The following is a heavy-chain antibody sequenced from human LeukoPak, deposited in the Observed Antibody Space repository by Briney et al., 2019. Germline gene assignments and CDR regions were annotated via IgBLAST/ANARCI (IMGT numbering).Heavy chain of an antibody. CDR3: VSFYETY. D-gene: IGHD2-2*01. Sequence: GGSVRLSCAASGNHWMHWVREAPGKGLVWVSHINSDGSWTSYADSVKGRFTISKDNAKNTVYLQMNNLRAEDTAVYYCVSFYETYWGRGTLVTVSS. CDR1: GNHW. J-gene: IGHJ4*02. V-gene: IGHV3-74*01. CDR2: INSDGSWT.